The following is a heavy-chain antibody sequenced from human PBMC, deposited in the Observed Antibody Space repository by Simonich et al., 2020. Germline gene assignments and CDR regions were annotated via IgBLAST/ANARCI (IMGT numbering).Heavy chain of an antibody. J-gene: IGHJ3*02. D-gene: IGHD2-2*01. CDR3: ARDPVVPAAIRNAFDI. V-gene: IGHV1-2*02. CDR2: INPNSGGT. Sequence: QVQLVQSGAEVKKPGASVKVSCKASGYTFTGYYMHWVRQAPGQGLEWMGGINPNSGGTNHAQKFQGRVTMTRDTSISTAYMELSRLRSDDTAVYYCARDPVVPAAIRNAFDIWGQGTMVTVSS. CDR1: GYTFTGYY.